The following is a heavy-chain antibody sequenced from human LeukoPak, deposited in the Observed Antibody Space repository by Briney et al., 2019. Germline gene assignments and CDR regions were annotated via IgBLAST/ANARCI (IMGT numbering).Heavy chain of an antibody. CDR1: GYTFTTYA. CDR3: ASVTTDYSSGWLSPFDY. J-gene: IGHJ4*02. V-gene: IGHV1-3*01. D-gene: IGHD6-19*01. Sequence: ASVKVSCKTSGYTFTTYAIHWVRQAPGQRLEWMGLINADDGNTRYSQRFQGRVTITRDTSTSTAYMELSSLRSEDTAVYYCASVTTDYSSGWLSPFDYWGQGTLVTVSS. CDR2: INADDGNT.